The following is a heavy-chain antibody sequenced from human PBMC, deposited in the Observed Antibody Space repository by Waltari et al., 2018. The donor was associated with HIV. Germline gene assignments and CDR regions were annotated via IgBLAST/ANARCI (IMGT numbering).Heavy chain of an antibody. CDR1: GYTFTSYD. D-gene: IGHD5-18*01. Sequence: QVQLVQSGAEVKKPGASVKVSCKASGYTFTSYDINWVRQATGQGLEWMGWRNPNSGNTGDAQKFQGIVTMTRNTSISTAYMELSSLRSEDTAVYYCARVKLRGYSYGTLGYWGQGTLVTVSS. J-gene: IGHJ4*02. V-gene: IGHV1-8*01. CDR2: RNPNSGNT. CDR3: ARVKLRGYSYGTLGY.